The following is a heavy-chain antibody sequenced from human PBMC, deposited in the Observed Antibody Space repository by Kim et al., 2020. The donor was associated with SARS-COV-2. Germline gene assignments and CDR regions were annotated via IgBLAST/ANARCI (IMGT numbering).Heavy chain of an antibody. J-gene: IGHJ4*02. D-gene: IGHD4-17*01. V-gene: IGHV5-51*01. CDR3: ARSEGPGDYGDYSNY. CDR1: GYSFTSYW. CDR2: IYPGDSDT. Sequence: GESLKISCKGSGYSFTSYWIGWVRQMPGKGLEWMGIIYPGDSDTRYSPSFQGQVTISADKSISTAYLQWSSLKASDTAMYYCARSEGPGDYGDYSNYWGQGTLVTVSS.